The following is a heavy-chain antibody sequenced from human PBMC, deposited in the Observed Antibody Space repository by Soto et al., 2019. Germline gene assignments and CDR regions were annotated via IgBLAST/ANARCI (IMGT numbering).Heavy chain of an antibody. CDR1: GFTFSSYA. CDR3: ARPYSGGWYGDLDY. CDR2: ISYDGSNK. D-gene: IGHD6-19*01. Sequence: QVPLVESGGGVVQPGRSLRLSCTASGFTFSSYAMHWVRQAPGKGLEWVAVISYDGSNKYYADSVKGRFTISRDNSKNTMHLQMNSLRVEDTAVYYCARPYSGGWYGDLDYWGQGTLVTVS. V-gene: IGHV3-30-3*01. J-gene: IGHJ4*02.